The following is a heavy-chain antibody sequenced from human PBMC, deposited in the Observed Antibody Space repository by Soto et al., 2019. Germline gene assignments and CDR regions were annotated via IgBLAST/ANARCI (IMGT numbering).Heavy chain of an antibody. CDR1: GFTFSSYG. Sequence: PGGSLRLSCAASGFTFSSYGMHWVRQAPGKGLEWVAVISYDGSNKYYADSVKGRFTISRDNSKNTLYLQMNSLRAEDTAVYYCAKWDIVVVPAAPRVDIWGQGTMVTDSS. J-gene: IGHJ3*02. CDR3: AKWDIVVVPAAPRVDI. D-gene: IGHD2-2*01. CDR2: ISYDGSNK. V-gene: IGHV3-30*18.